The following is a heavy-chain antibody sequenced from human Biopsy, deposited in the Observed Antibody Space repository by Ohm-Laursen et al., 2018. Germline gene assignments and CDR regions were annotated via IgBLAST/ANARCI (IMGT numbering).Heavy chain of an antibody. CDR3: ASAGYNPDWNFDL. D-gene: IGHD5-24*01. V-gene: IGHV4-59*12. J-gene: IGHJ2*01. CDR2: IYFTGKT. CDR1: GGPIDSYY. Sequence: SVTLSLTCTVSGGPIDSYYWSWIRQPPGKALEWIGYIYFTGKTSYNPSLKSRVTMSVNTSKKQFFLRLSSVTAADTAVYYCASAGYNPDWNFDLWGRGTRVTVSS.